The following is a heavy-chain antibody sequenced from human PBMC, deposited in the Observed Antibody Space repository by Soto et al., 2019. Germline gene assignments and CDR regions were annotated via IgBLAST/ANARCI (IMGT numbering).Heavy chain of an antibody. D-gene: IGHD2-2*01. J-gene: IGHJ4*02. CDR2: IIPILGIA. V-gene: IGHV1-69*02. CDR1: GGTFSSYT. CDR3: ARIPGCSTTSSNN. Sequence: SVKVSCKASGGTFSSYTISWVRQAPGQGLEWMGRIIPILGIANYAQKFQGRGTITADKSTSTAYMELSSLRSEDTAVDYCARIPGCSTTSSNNWGQGTLVTVSS.